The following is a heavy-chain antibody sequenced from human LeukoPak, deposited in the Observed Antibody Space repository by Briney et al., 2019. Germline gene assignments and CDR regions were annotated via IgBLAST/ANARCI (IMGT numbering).Heavy chain of an antibody. J-gene: IGHJ4*02. CDR2: IYTSVST. CDR1: GGSISSYY. V-gene: IGHV4-4*07. CDR3: ARVSPGYFGNDFFDY. D-gene: IGHD5-12*01. Sequence: SETLSLTCTASGGSISSYYWSWIRQPAGKGLEWIGRIYTSVSTNYNPSLKSRVTMSVDTSKNQFSLKLSSVTAEDTAVCYCARVSPGYFGNDFFDYWGEGTLVTVSS.